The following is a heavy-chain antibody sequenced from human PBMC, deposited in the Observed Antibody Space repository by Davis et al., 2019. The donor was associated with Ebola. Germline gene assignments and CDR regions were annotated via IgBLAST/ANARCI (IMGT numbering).Heavy chain of an antibody. CDR1: GGSISTHY. CDR3: ARADGDYVHFDY. V-gene: IGHV4-59*11. J-gene: IGHJ4*02. Sequence: SETLSLTCTVSGGSISTHYWSWIRQPPGKGLEWIGYIYYSGSTTYNPSLRSRDTISVDTSKTQFSLKVSSVTAADTAVYYCARADGDYVHFDYWGQGILVTVSS. CDR2: IYYSGST. D-gene: IGHD4-17*01.